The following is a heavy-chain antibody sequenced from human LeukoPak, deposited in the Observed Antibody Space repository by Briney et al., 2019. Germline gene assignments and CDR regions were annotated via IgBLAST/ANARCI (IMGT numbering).Heavy chain of an antibody. Sequence: SQTLSLTCAISGDSVSSNSAAWNWIRQSPSRGLEWLGRTYYRSKWYNDYAVSVKSRITINPDTSKNQFSLQLNSVTPEDTAVYYCARSLTMVRGPLYYYYGMDVWGQGTTVTVSS. J-gene: IGHJ6*02. CDR1: GDSVSSNSAA. CDR3: ARSLTMVRGPLYYYYGMDV. V-gene: IGHV6-1*01. CDR2: TYYRSKWYN. D-gene: IGHD3-10*01.